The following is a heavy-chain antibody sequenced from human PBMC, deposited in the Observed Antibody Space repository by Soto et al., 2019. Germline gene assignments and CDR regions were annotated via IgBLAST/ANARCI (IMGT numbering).Heavy chain of an antibody. CDR3: ARRMTLVG. CDR1: GDSFATYW. Sequence: GESLKISCQGSGDSFATYWINWVRQMPGKGLEWMGRIDPDDSHTNYSPSLQGHVTISVDKSINTAYLHWNSLKASDNAMYYCARRMTLVGWGQGNLVTVSS. D-gene: IGHD2-15*01. V-gene: IGHV5-10-1*01. J-gene: IGHJ4*02. CDR2: IDPDDSHT.